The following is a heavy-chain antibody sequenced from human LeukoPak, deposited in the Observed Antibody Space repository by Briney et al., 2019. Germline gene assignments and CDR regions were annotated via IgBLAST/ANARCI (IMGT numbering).Heavy chain of an antibody. J-gene: IGHJ4*02. V-gene: IGHV3-53*01. Sequence: PGGSLRLSCAASGFTVSSNYMSWVRQAPEKGLEWVSVIYSGGSTYYADSVKGRFTISRDNSKNTLYLQMNSLRAEDTAVYYCARIGVVQLWLYFDYWGQGTLVTVSS. CDR3: ARIGVVQLWLYFDY. CDR2: IYSGGST. CDR1: GFTVSSNY. D-gene: IGHD5-18*01.